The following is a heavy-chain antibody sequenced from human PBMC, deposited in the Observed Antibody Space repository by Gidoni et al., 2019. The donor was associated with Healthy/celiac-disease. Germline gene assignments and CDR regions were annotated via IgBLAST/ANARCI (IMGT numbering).Heavy chain of an antibody. D-gene: IGHD1-1*01. CDR3: AKDFTWNDDAHFFNY. CDR2: VSRGGRTT. J-gene: IGHJ4*02. CDR1: GFTFINYA. Sequence: EVQLLESGGDLLQPGGSLRLSCAASGFTFINYAMSWVRQAPGRGLEWVSAVSRGGRTTYYADSVKGRFTIARDNSKNMVYLQMNSLRAEDTAVYHCAKDFTWNDDAHFFNYWGLGTRVTVSS. V-gene: IGHV3-23*01.